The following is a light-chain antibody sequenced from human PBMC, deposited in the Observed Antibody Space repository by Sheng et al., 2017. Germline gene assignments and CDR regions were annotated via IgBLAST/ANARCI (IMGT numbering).Light chain of an antibody. V-gene: IGKV3D-15*01. CDR3: LQYNDWYS. J-gene: IGKJ2*03. CDR1: QSIRDN. CDR2: GAS. Sequence: EIVLTQSPGTLSLSPGERATLSCRASQSIRDNYLAWYQQKPGQAPRLLISGASTRATGIPARFSGSGSGTEFTLTISSLQSEDFAFYYCLQYNDWYSFGRGDQAGDQT.